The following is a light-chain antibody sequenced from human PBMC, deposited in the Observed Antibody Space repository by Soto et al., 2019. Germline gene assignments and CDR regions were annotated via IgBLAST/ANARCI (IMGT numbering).Light chain of an antibody. V-gene: IGLV2-8*01. CDR2: EVT. J-gene: IGLJ2*01. Sequence: QSVLTQPPSASGSPGQSVTISCTGTSSDIGRYTYVSWYQQHPDKAPNLMIYEVTKRPSGVPDRFSGSKSGNTASLTVSGLQAEDEADYYCSSYAGSNNFVVFGGGTKVTVL. CDR1: SSDIGRYTY. CDR3: SSYAGSNNFVV.